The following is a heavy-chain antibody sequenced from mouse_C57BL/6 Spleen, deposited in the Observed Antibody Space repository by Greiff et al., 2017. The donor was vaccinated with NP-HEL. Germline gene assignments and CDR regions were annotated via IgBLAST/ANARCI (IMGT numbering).Heavy chain of an antibody. CDR3: TTGYSNGEYYFDY. J-gene: IGHJ2*01. CDR1: GFNIKDDY. Sequence: EVKLQESGAELVRPGASVKLSCTASGFNIKDDYMHWVKQRPEQGLEWIGWIDPENGDTEYASKFQGKATITADTSSNTAYLQLSSLTSEDTAVYYCTTGYSNGEYYFDYWGQGTTLTVSS. V-gene: IGHV14-4*01. CDR2: IDPENGDT. D-gene: IGHD2-5*01.